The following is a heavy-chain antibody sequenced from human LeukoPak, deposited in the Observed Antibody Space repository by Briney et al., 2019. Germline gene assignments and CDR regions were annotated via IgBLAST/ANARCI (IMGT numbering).Heavy chain of an antibody. CDR2: INHSGST. D-gene: IGHD1-26*01. CDR3: ARAPSGATNDAFDI. Sequence: SETLSLTCAVYGGSFSGYYWTWIRQPPGKGLEWIGEINHSGSTNYNPSLKSRVTISVDTSKNQFSLKLSSVTAADTAVYYCARAPSGATNDAFDIWGQGTMVTVSS. J-gene: IGHJ3*02. CDR1: GGSFSGYY. V-gene: IGHV4-34*01.